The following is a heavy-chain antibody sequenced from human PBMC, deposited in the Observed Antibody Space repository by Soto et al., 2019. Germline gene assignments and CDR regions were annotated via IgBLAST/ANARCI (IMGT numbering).Heavy chain of an antibody. CDR2: ISSSSSYI. CDR3: ARGLVGATHYFDY. CDR1: GFTFSSYS. D-gene: IGHD1-26*01. V-gene: IGHV3-21*01. Sequence: PGGSLRLSCAASGFTFSSYSMNWVRQAPGKGLEWVSSISSSSSYIYYADSVKGRFTISRDNAKNSLYLQMNSLRAEDTAVYYCARGLVGATHYFDYWGQGTLVTVYS. J-gene: IGHJ4*02.